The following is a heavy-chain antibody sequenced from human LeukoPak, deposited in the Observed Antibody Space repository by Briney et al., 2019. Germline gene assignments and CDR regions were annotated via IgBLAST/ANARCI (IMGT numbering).Heavy chain of an antibody. D-gene: IGHD3-3*01. Sequence: GASVKVSCKASGYTFTGYYMHWVRQAPGQGLEWMGWINPNSGGTNYAQKFQGRVTMTRDTSISTAYMELSRLRSDDTAVYYCARVATIFGVVIFPNWFDPWGQGTLVTVSS. CDR3: ARVATIFGVVIFPNWFDP. CDR2: INPNSGGT. J-gene: IGHJ5*02. CDR1: GYTFTGYY. V-gene: IGHV1-2*02.